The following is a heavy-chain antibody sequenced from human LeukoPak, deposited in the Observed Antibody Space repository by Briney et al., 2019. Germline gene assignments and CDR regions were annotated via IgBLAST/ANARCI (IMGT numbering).Heavy chain of an antibody. CDR1: GFTFSSYN. CDR2: IKQDGSEK. Sequence: GGSLRLSCAASGFTFSSYNMNWVRQAPGKGLEWVANIKQDGSEKYYVDSVKGRFTISRDNAKNSLYMQMNSLRAEDTAVYYCARVSTGSGNDYLDYWGQGTLVTVSS. D-gene: IGHD2-15*01. V-gene: IGHV3-7*01. J-gene: IGHJ4*02. CDR3: ARVSTGSGNDYLDY.